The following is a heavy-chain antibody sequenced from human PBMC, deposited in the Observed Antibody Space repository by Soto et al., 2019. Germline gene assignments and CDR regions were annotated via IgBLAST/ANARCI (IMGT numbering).Heavy chain of an antibody. Sequence: GGSLRLSCAASGFTFSNAWMSWVRQAPGKGLEWVGRIKSKTDGGTTDYAAPVKGRFTISRDDSKNTLYLQMNSLKTEDTAVYYCTTVNSYDSSGYYYPCYWGQGTLGTVSS. CDR3: TTVNSYDSSGYYYPCY. CDR2: IKSKTDGGTT. J-gene: IGHJ4*02. V-gene: IGHV3-15*01. D-gene: IGHD3-22*01. CDR1: GFTFSNAW.